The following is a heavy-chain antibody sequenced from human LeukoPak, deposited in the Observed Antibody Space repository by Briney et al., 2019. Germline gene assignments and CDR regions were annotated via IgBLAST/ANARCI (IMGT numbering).Heavy chain of an antibody. J-gene: IGHJ4*02. CDR1: RCTFTKSA. Sequence: SVPVSRKASRCTFTKSAMQELRQPRGKRREGIGWLHKASGNTKYAQKFQERVTITRDMSTSTAYMELSSMRSEDTAVYYCAADPVYYYDSSGYPTFGYWGQGTLVTVSS. CDR2: LHKASGNT. D-gene: IGHD3-22*01. V-gene: IGHV1-58*02. CDR3: AADPVYYYDSSGYPTFGY.